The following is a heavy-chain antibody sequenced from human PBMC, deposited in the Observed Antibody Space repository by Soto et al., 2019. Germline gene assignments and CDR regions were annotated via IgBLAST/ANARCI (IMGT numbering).Heavy chain of an antibody. Sequence: GASVKVSCKASGGTFSSYTISWVRQAPGQGLEWMGRIIPILGIANYAQKFQGRVTITADKSTSTAYMELSSLRSEDTAVYYCANKLGYCSSTSCSLTLQHWGQGTLVNVSS. CDR1: GGTFSSYT. V-gene: IGHV1-69*02. CDR3: ANKLGYCSSTSCSLTLQH. CDR2: IIPILGIA. D-gene: IGHD2-2*01. J-gene: IGHJ1*01.